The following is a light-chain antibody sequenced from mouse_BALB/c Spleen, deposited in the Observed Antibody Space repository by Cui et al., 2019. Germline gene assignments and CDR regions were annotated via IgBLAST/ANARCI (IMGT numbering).Light chain of an antibody. Sequence: SVLTQSPAIMSASPGEKVTMTCSASSSVSYMHWYQQKSGTSPKRWIYDTSNLASGVPARFSGSGSGTSYSLTISSMEADDAATYYCQQWSSNPPTFGGGTKLEIK. CDR3: QQWSSNPPT. J-gene: IGKJ2*01. CDR2: DTS. CDR1: SSVSY. V-gene: IGKV4-59*01.